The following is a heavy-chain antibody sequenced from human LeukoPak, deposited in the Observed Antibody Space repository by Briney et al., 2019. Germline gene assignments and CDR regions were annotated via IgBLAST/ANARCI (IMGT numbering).Heavy chain of an antibody. CDR2: MNPNSGNT. J-gene: IGHJ4*02. CDR3: ARTGTRGPDFWSGTTTFDY. CDR1: GYTFTSYD. Sequence: ASVKVSCKASGYTFTSYDINWVRQATGQGLEWMGWMNPNSGNTGYAQKFQGRVTITADKSTSTAYMELSSLRSEDTAVYYCARTGTRGPDFWSGTTTFDYWGQGTLVTVSS. D-gene: IGHD3-3*01. V-gene: IGHV1-8*01.